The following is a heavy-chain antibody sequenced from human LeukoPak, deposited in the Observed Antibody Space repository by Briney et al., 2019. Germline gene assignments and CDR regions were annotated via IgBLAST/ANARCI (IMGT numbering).Heavy chain of an antibody. CDR3: ARTSRDGYNLGY. Sequence: SETLSLTCTVSGGSISSYYWSWLRQPPGKGLEWIGYIYYSGSTNYNPSLKSRVTIPVDTSKNQFSLKLSSVTAADTAVYYCARTSRDGYNLGYWGQGTLVTVSS. J-gene: IGHJ4*02. D-gene: IGHD5-24*01. CDR1: GGSISSYY. V-gene: IGHV4-59*01. CDR2: IYYSGST.